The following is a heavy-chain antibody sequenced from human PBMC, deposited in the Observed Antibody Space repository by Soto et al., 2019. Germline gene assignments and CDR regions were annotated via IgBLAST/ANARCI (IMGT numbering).Heavy chain of an antibody. V-gene: IGHV3-30-3*01. CDR2: ISYDGSNK. J-gene: IGHJ4*02. CDR3: ARGPPFWRPHLDY. Sequence: QVQLVESGGGVVQPGRSLRLSCAASGFTFSSYAMHWVRQAPGKGLEWVAVISYDGSNKYYADSVKGRFTISRDNSKNTLYLQMNSLRAEDKAVYYCARGPPFWRPHLDYWGQGTLVTVSS. CDR1: GFTFSSYA. D-gene: IGHD3-3*01.